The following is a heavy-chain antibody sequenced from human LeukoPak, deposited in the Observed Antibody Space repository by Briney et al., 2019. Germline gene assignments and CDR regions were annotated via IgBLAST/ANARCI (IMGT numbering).Heavy chain of an antibody. V-gene: IGHV1-69*05. CDR2: IIPIFGTA. Sequence: ASVKVSCKASGGTFSRYAISWVRQAPGQGLEWMGGIIPIFGTANYAQKFQGRVTITTDESTSTAYMELSSLRSEDTAVYYCARSQMTTVTANFDYWGQGTLVTVSS. CDR3: ARSQMTTVTANFDY. J-gene: IGHJ4*02. D-gene: IGHD4-17*01. CDR1: GGTFSRYA.